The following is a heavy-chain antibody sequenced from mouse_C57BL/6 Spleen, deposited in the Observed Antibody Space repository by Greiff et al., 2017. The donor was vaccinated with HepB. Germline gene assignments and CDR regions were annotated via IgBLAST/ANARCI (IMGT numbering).Heavy chain of an antibody. CDR1: GYAFSSSW. D-gene: IGHD1-1*01. CDR2: IYPGDGDT. J-gene: IGHJ3*01. Sequence: QVQLQQSGPELVKPGASVKISCKASGYAFSSSWMNWVKQRPGKGLEWIGRIYPGDGDTNYNGKFKGKATLTADKSSSTAYMQLSSLTSEDSAVYFCARSEDGSSYGWFAYWGQGTLVTVSA. V-gene: IGHV1-82*01. CDR3: ARSEDGSSYGWFAY.